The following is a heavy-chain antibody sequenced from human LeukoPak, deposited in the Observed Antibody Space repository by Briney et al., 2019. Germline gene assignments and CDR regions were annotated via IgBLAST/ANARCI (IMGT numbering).Heavy chain of an antibody. J-gene: IGHJ3*02. V-gene: IGHV3-7*01. D-gene: IGHD6-6*01. CDR2: IKQDGSEK. CDR3: ARQLEDAFDI. Sequence: GGSLRLSCAASGFTFSAYHINWVRQAPGKGLEWVANIKQDGSEKYYVDSVKGRFTISRDNAKNSLYLQMNSLRAEDTAVYYCARQLEDAFDIWGQGTMVTVSS. CDR1: GFTFSAYH.